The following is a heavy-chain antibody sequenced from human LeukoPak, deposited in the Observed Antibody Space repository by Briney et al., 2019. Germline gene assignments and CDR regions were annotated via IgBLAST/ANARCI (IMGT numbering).Heavy chain of an antibody. V-gene: IGHV3-9*01. Sequence: GGSLRLSCAASGFTFDDYAMHWVRQAPGKGLEWVSGISWNSGSIGYADSVKGRFTISRDNAKNSLYLQMNSLRAEDTALYYCAKDPYYDSSGYPSTFDYWGQGTLSPSPQ. D-gene: IGHD3-22*01. CDR1: GFTFDDYA. CDR3: AKDPYYDSSGYPSTFDY. CDR2: ISWNSGSI. J-gene: IGHJ4*02.